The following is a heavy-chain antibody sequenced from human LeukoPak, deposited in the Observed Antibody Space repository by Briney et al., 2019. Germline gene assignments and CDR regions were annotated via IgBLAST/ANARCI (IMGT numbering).Heavy chain of an antibody. CDR3: ARGITGTNNWFDP. Sequence: GGSLRLSCAASGFTFSSYWMSWVRQAPGKGLEWVSLIYSGGGTYYADSVKGRFTISRDNSKNTLYLQMNSLRAEDTAVYYCARGITGTNNWFDPWGQGTLVTVSS. J-gene: IGHJ5*02. D-gene: IGHD1/OR15-1a*01. V-gene: IGHV3-66*02. CDR2: IYSGGGT. CDR1: GFTFSSYW.